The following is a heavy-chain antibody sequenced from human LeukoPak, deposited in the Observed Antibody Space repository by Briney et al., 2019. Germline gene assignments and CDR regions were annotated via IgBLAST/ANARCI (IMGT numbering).Heavy chain of an antibody. CDR1: GYTFTSYY. J-gene: IGHJ4*02. CDR3: AKDPNPLYDLWSGYK. Sequence: GESLKISCKGSGYTFTSYYMHWVRQAPGQGLEWMGIINPSGGSTSYAQKFQGRVTMTRDMSTSTVYMELSSLRSEDTAVYYCAKDPNPLYDLWSGYKWGQGTLVTVSS. V-gene: IGHV1-46*01. CDR2: INPSGGST. D-gene: IGHD3-3*01.